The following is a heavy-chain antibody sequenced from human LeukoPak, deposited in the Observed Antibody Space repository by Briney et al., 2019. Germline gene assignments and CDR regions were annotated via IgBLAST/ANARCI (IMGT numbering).Heavy chain of an antibody. CDR2: ISTSGSSV. J-gene: IGHJ4*02. CDR1: GFTFSNYE. CDR3: AREPWGDGYPFDS. V-gene: IGHV3-48*03. Sequence: GGSLRLSCAASGFTFSNYEMNWVRQAPGKGLEWVSYISTSGSSVYYADSVKGRFTISRDNAKNSLYLQMYSLRAEDTAVYFCAREPWGDGYPFDSWGQGTLVTVSS. D-gene: IGHD5-24*01.